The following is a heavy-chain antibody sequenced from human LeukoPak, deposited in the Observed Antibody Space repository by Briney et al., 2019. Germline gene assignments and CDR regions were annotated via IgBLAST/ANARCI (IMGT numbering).Heavy chain of an antibody. Sequence: GGSLRLSCAVSGLTFRSYWMTWVRQAPGKGLEWVANIKQDGSERDYVDSVKGRFTISRDNAKNSLYLQMNSLRAEDTAVYYCARGRNSGWYYDSWGQGTLVTVSS. CDR2: IKQDGSER. CDR3: ARGRNSGWYYDS. CDR1: GLTFRSYW. V-gene: IGHV3-7*05. J-gene: IGHJ5*02. D-gene: IGHD6-19*01.